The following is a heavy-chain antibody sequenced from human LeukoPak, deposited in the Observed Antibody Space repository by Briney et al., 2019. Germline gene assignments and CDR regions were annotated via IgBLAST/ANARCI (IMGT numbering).Heavy chain of an antibody. CDR1: GFIFSNHW. CDR2: IKQDGSEK. Sequence: PGGSLRLSCAGSGFIFSNHWMSWVRQAPGRGLEWVASIKQDGSEKSYVDSVKGRFTISRDNSKNTLYLQMNSLRAEDTAVYYCAKGLDYYDSSGYSLLDYWGQGTLVTVSS. J-gene: IGHJ4*02. V-gene: IGHV3-7*03. D-gene: IGHD3-22*01. CDR3: AKGLDYYDSSGYSLLDY.